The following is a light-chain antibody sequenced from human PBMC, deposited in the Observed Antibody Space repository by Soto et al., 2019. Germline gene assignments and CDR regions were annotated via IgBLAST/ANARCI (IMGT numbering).Light chain of an antibody. V-gene: IGKV3-20*01. CDR1: QSVTSSY. CDR2: GAS. J-gene: IGKJ2*01. CDR3: QQYCRSPLYT. Sequence: EIVLTQSPGTLSLSPGERATLSCRASQSVTSSYLAWYQQKPGQAPRLLIYGASSRATGIPDKFNRSGTGTNFTLTISRLEPEDFAVYYCQQYCRSPLYTFGQGTRLELK.